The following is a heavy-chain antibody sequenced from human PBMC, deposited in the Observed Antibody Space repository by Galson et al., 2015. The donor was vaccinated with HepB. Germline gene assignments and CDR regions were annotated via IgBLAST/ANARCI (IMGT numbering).Heavy chain of an antibody. CDR2: INAGNGNT. J-gene: IGHJ5*02. CDR3: ATFGRYSYGYRGGFDP. D-gene: IGHD5-18*01. Sequence: SVKVSCKASGYTFTSYAMHWVRQAPGQRLEWMGWINAGNGNTKYSQKFQGRVTITRDMSTSTAYMELSSLRSEDTAVYYCATFGRYSYGYRGGFDPWGQGTLVTVSS. V-gene: IGHV1-3*01. CDR1: GYTFTSYA.